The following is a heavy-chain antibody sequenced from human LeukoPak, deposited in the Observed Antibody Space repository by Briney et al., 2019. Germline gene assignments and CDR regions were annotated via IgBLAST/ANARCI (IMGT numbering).Heavy chain of an antibody. CDR1: GVGYRSCA. Sequence: GVSVRLLGVACGVGYRSCARRWVHQYKGKGLEWVSAISNSGGSTYNADSVKGRFTISRDNSKNTVYLQMNSLRAEDTAVYYCAKRYCSGGSCCPDYWGQGTRVTVSS. CDR2: ISNSGGST. CDR3: AKRYCSGGSCCPDY. V-gene: IGHV3-23*01. J-gene: IGHJ4*02. D-gene: IGHD2-15*01.